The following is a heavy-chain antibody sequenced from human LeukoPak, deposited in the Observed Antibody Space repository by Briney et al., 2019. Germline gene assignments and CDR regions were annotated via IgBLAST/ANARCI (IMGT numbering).Heavy chain of an antibody. V-gene: IGHV3-23*01. CDR3: ARGAHYDIFAYYFDY. CDR1: GFTFSSYA. CDR2: ISGSGGST. Sequence: GSLRLSCAASGFTFSSYAMSWVRQAPGKGLEWVSAISGSGGSTYYADSVKGRFTISRDNSKNTLYLQMNSLRAEDTAVYYCARGAHYDIFAYYFDYWGQGTLVTVSS. D-gene: IGHD3-9*01. J-gene: IGHJ4*02.